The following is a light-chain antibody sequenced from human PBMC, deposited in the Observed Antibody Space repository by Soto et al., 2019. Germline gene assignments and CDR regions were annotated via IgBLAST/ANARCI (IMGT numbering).Light chain of an antibody. Sequence: DLQMTQSPSSLSASVGDRVTITCQASQDINNYLNWYQQKPGKAPKLLIYDASNLEAGVPSRFSGSGSGTDFTFTISSLQPEDSATYYCQQYDNLLLTFGGGTKVEIK. V-gene: IGKV1-33*01. CDR3: QQYDNLLLT. J-gene: IGKJ4*01. CDR1: QDINNY. CDR2: DAS.